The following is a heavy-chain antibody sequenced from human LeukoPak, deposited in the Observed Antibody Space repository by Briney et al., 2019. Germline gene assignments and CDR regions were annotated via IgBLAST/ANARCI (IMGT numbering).Heavy chain of an antibody. CDR1: GYTFTSYD. V-gene: IGHV1-8*03. D-gene: IGHD3-3*01. J-gene: IGHJ6*03. Sequence: ASVKVSCKASGYTFTSYDINWVRQATGQGLEWMGWMNPNSGNTGYAQKVQGRVTITRNTSISTAYMELSSLRSEDTAVYYCAANLRHYDFWSGSYYYYYMDVWGKGTTVTVSS. CDR3: AANLRHYDFWSGSYYYYYMDV. CDR2: MNPNSGNT.